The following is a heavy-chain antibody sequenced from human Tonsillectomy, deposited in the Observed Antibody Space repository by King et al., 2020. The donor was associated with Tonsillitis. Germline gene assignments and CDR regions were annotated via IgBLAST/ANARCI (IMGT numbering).Heavy chain of an antibody. J-gene: IGHJ5*01. CDR2: IYYSGST. D-gene: IGHD3-10*01. Sequence: QLQEXXPRLVMPSQTLSLTCTVSGDSISRGDDYWSWIRQSPGKGLEWIGYIYYSGSTYYNSSLKSRVTISINTSKTQFSLKMRSVTVADTAAYYCAXXXGXXSXWXXKWXXSWGXXIPXTVS. V-gene: IGHV4-30-4*08. CDR1: GDSISRGDDY. CDR3: AXXXGXXSXWXXKWXXS.